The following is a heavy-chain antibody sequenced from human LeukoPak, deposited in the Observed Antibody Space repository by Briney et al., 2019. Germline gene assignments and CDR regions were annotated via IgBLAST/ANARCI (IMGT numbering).Heavy chain of an antibody. CDR3: ARELWFGEGNNWFDP. D-gene: IGHD3-10*01. CDR2: IYYSGST. J-gene: IGHJ5*02. V-gene: IGHV4-59*01. CDR1: GGSISSYY. Sequence: ASETLSLTCTVSGGSISSYYWSWIRQPPGKGLEWIGYIYYSGSTNYNPSLKSRVTISVDTSKNLFSLKLSSVTAADTAVYYCARELWFGEGNNWFDPWGQGTLVTVSS.